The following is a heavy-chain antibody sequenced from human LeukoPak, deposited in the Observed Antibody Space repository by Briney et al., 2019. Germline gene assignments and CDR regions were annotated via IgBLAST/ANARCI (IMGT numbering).Heavy chain of an antibody. CDR1: GFTFSSYG. D-gene: IGHD3-16*01. J-gene: IGHJ6*04. CDR2: IWYDGSNK. Sequence: PGRSLRLSCAASGFTFSSYGMHWVRQAPGKGLEWVAVIWYDGSNKYYADSVKGRFTISRDNSKNALYLQMNSLRAEDTAVYYCARDFMSYYYYGMDVWGKGTTVTVSS. CDR3: ARDFMSYYYYGMDV. V-gene: IGHV3-33*01.